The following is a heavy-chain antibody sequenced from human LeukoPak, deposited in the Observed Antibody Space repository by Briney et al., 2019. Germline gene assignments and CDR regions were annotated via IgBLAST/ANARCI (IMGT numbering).Heavy chain of an antibody. J-gene: IGHJ4*02. CDR2: IYYSGST. CDR3: ARVYSGSGTYEPSHFDY. CDR1: GGSISSRDYY. D-gene: IGHD3-10*01. Sequence: PSETLSLTCTVSGGSISSRDYYWSWIRQPPGKGLEWIGYIYYSGSTYYNPSLKSRVTISVDTSKNQFSLRLSSVTAADTAVYYCARVYSGSGTYEPSHFDYWGQGTLVTVSS. V-gene: IGHV4-30-4*01.